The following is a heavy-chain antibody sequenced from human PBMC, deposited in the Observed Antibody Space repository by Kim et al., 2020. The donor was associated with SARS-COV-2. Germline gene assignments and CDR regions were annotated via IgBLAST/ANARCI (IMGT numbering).Heavy chain of an antibody. J-gene: IGHJ6*02. D-gene: IGHD5-18*01. Sequence: ADSVKGRFTIARDNAKNSLYLQRNSLRAEGTAVYYCARGDTAMVLYGMDVWGQGTTVTVSS. V-gene: IGHV3-48*03. CDR3: ARGDTAMVLYGMDV.